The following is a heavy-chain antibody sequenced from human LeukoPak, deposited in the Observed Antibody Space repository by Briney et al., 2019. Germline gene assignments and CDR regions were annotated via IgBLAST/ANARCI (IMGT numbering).Heavy chain of an antibody. CDR1: DYSISNGYY. CDR3: ARVGFSSSWYRSLGSNGFDY. V-gene: IGHV4-38-2*02. CDR2: IYHSGST. D-gene: IGHD6-13*01. J-gene: IGHJ4*02. Sequence: SETLSLTCTVSDYSISNGYYWGWIRQPPGKGLEWIGSIYHSGSTYYNPSLKSRVTISVDTSKNQFSLKLSSVTAADTAVYYCARVGFSSSWYRSLGSNGFDYWGQGTLVTVSS.